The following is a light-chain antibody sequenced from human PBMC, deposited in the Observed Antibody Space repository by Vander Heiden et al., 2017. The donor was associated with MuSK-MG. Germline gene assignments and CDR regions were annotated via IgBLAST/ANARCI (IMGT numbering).Light chain of an antibody. CDR1: QSISSW. CDR2: KAS. J-gene: IGKJ2*01. V-gene: IGKV1-5*03. Sequence: DIQMTQSPSTLSASVGDRVTITCRASQSISSWLAWYQQKPGKAPKLLIYKASSLESGVPSRFSGSGSGTEFTLTISSLQPDDFATCYCQQYNSYSYTFGQGTKLEIK. CDR3: QQYNSYSYT.